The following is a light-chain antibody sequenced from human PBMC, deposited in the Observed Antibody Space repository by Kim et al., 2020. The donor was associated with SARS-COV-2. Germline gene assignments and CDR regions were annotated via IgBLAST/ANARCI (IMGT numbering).Light chain of an antibody. CDR2: LAS. V-gene: IGKV3-20*01. CDR1: QSVSSNY. Sequence: ETELTQSPGTLSLSPGESATLSCRASQSVSSNYLAWYHQRPGQAPRLLIYLASTRATGAPDRFSGSGSGTDFTLTIRRLEPEDSGVFYCQQYDTSPYTFGQGTKVEI. CDR3: QQYDTSPYT. J-gene: IGKJ2*01.